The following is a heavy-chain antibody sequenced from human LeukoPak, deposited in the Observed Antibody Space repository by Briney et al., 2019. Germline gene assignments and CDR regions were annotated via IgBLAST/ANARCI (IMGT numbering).Heavy chain of an antibody. CDR1: GFTFSSYA. CDR2: ISGSGGST. D-gene: IGHD2-2*01. Sequence: GGSLRLSCAASGFTFSSYAMSWVRQAPGKGLEWVSAISGSGGSTYYADSEKGRFTISRDNSKNTLYLQMNSLRAEDTAVYYCAACIRSTSCYVHFQHWGQGTLVTVSS. J-gene: IGHJ1*01. CDR3: AACIRSTSCYVHFQH. V-gene: IGHV3-23*01.